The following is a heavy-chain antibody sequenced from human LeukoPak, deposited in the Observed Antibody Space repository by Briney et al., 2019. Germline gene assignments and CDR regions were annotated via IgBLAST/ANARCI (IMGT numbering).Heavy chain of an antibody. CDR1: GITLSNYG. D-gene: IGHD3-22*01. J-gene: IGHJ4*02. V-gene: IGHV3-23*01. CDR2: ISGSGGRT. CDR3: ARRGVVIRVILVGFHKEAYYFDS. Sequence: GGSLRLSCEVSGITLSNYGMSWVRQAPGKGLEWVAGISGSGGRTTYADSVKGRFTISRDNPKNTLYLQMSSLRVEDTAVYFCARRGVVIRVILVGFHKEAYYFDSWGQGALVTVSS.